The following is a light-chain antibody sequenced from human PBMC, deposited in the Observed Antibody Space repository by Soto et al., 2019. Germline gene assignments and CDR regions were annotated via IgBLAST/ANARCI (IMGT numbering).Light chain of an antibody. J-gene: IGKJ1*01. CDR2: AAS. CDR3: LXXXXYPPT. Sequence: AIQMTQSPSSLSASVGDRXTXTXRASQGIRNDLGWYQQKPGKAPKLLIYAASSLQSGVPSRFSGSGSGTDFTLTISSLQPXXXXXXXXLXXXXYPPTFGQGTKVEIK. CDR1: QGIRND. V-gene: IGKV1-6*01.